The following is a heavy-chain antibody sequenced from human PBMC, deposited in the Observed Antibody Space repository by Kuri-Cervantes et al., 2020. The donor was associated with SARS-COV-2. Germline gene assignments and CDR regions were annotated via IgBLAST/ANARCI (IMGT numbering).Heavy chain of an antibody. D-gene: IGHD6-19*01. CDR2: ISGSGGST. CDR3: AKDSVVGSGWFFDY. V-gene: IGHV3-23*01. Sequence: GESLKISCAASGFTFSSYSMNWVRQAPGKGLEWVSAISGSGGSTYYADSVKGRFTISRDNSKNTLYLQMNSLRAEDTAVYYCAKDSVVGSGWFFDYWGQGTLVTVSS. CDR1: GFTFSSYS. J-gene: IGHJ4*02.